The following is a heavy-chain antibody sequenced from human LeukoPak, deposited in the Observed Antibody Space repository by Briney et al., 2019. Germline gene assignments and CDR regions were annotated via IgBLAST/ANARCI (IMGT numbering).Heavy chain of an antibody. CDR2: MKPNSGNT. Sequence: ASVKVSCEASGYTFTSYDINWVRQATGQGLEWVGWMKPNSGNTGYAQKLQGRVTMTRNTSISTAYMELSSLRSEATAVYYCARAGGIAAAVTDWGQGTLVTASS. CDR3: ARAGGIAAAVTD. V-gene: IGHV1-8*01. J-gene: IGHJ4*02. D-gene: IGHD6-13*01. CDR1: GYTFTSYD.